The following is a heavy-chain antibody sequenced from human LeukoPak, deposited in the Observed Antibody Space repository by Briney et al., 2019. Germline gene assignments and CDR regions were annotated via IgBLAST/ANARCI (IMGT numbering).Heavy chain of an antibody. D-gene: IGHD3-22*01. Sequence: ASVKVSCKASGYTFTSYGISWVRQAPGQGLEWMGWISAYNGNTNYAQKIQGRVTMTTDTSTSTAYMELRSLRSDDTAVYYCAREVNYYDSSGHDAFDIWGQGTMVTVSS. V-gene: IGHV1-18*01. CDR3: AREVNYYDSSGHDAFDI. CDR2: ISAYNGNT. J-gene: IGHJ3*02. CDR1: GYTFTSYG.